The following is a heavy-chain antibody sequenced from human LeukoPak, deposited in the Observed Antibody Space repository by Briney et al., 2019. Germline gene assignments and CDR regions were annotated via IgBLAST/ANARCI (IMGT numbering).Heavy chain of an antibody. CDR1: GFTFSSYA. V-gene: IGHV3-64*01. J-gene: IGHJ6*02. CDR3: ARGDYSFPYYYGMDV. Sequence: PGGSLRLSCVASGFTFSSYAMHWVRQAPGKGLEYVSAISSNGGSTYYANSVKGRFTISRDNSKNTLYLQMGSLRAEDMAVYYCARGDYSFPYYYGMDVWGQGTTVTVSS. D-gene: IGHD4-11*01. CDR2: ISSNGGST.